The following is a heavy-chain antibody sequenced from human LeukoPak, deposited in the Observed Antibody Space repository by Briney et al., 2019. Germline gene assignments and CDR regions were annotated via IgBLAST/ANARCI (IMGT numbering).Heavy chain of an antibody. CDR2: IYYSAST. CDR3: ARGSRGYSYG. D-gene: IGHD5-18*01. J-gene: IGHJ4*02. V-gene: IGHV4-61*01. Sequence: PADTLSLTCTLSGGAVSSGSDYWSWIRQPPGKGLEWIGYIYYSASTNYNPSLKSRVTISVDTSNNQFSLKLSSVTAADTAVYYCARGSRGYSYGWGQGTLVTVSS. CDR1: GGAVSSGSDY.